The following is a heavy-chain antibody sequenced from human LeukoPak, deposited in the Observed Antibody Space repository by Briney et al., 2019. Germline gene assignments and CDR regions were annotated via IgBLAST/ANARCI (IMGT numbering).Heavy chain of an antibody. J-gene: IGHJ4*02. Sequence: SETLSLTCTVSGGSISSYYWSWIRQPAGKGLGWIGRIYTSGSTNYNPSLKSRVTISVDTSKNQFSLKLSSVTAADTAVYYCACGYSYGVIDYWGQGTLVTVSS. CDR1: GGSISSYY. CDR3: ACGYSYGVIDY. V-gene: IGHV4-4*07. CDR2: IYTSGST. D-gene: IGHD5-18*01.